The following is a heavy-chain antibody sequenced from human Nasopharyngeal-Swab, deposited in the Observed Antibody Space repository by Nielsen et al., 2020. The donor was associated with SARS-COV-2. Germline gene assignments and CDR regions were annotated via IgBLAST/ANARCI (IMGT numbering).Heavy chain of an antibody. V-gene: IGHV3-15*01. CDR1: GFTFSNAW. J-gene: IGHJ6*02. CDR2: IKSKTDGGTT. Sequence: GESLKISFSASGFTFSNAWMSWVRQAPGKGPEWVGRIKSKTDGGTTDYAAPVKGRFTISRDDSKNTLYLQMNSLKTEDTAVYYCTTPDYGDSVPGPYYYYGMDVWGQGTTVTVSS. D-gene: IGHD4-17*01. CDR3: TTPDYGDSVPGPYYYYGMDV.